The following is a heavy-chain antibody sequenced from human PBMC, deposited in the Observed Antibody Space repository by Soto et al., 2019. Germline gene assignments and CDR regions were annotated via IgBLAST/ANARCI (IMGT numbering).Heavy chain of an antibody. CDR2: INPNSGGT. CDR3: ARRFRCYDSSGYCLHP. V-gene: IGHV1-2*02. Sequence: GASVKVSCKASGYTFTGYYMHWVRQAPGQGLEWMGWINPNSGGTNYAQKFQGRVTMTRDTSISTAYMELSRLRSDDTAVYYCARRFRCYDSSGYCLHPWGQGTLVTVSS. CDR1: GYTFTGYY. J-gene: IGHJ5*02. D-gene: IGHD3-22*01.